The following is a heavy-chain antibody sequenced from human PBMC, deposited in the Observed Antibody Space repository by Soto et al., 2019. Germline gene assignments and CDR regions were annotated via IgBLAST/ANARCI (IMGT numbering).Heavy chain of an antibody. Sequence: QVQLVQSGAEVKKPGSSVKVSCKASGGTFSSYAISWVRQAPGQGLEWMGGIIPIFGTANYAQKFQGRVTITADESTSTAYMELSSLSSEDTAVYYCARTVDAYYYDSSGYVAWGQGTLVTVSS. J-gene: IGHJ5*02. CDR2: IIPIFGTA. CDR1: GGTFSSYA. CDR3: ARTVDAYYYDSSGYVA. V-gene: IGHV1-69*12. D-gene: IGHD3-22*01.